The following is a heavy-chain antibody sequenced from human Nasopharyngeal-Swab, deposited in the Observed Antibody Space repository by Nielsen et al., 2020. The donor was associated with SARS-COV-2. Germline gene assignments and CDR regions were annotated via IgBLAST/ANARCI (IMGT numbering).Heavy chain of an antibody. V-gene: IGHV4-39*01. CDR2: IYYSGST. J-gene: IGHJ4*02. CDR1: GGSISSSSYY. D-gene: IGHD6-6*01. CDR3: ARLGIAARWGY. Sequence: SETLSLTCTVSGGSISSSSYYWGWIRQPPGKGLEWIGSIYYSGSTYYNPSLKSRVTISVDTSKNQFSLKLSSATAADTAVYYCARLGIAARWGYWGQGTLVTVSS.